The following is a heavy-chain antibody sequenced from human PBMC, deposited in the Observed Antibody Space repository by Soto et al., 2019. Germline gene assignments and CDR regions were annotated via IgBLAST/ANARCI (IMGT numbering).Heavy chain of an antibody. CDR2: ISAYNGNT. D-gene: IGHD5-18*01. V-gene: IGHV1-18*01. J-gene: IGHJ4*02. Sequence: ASVKVSCKASGYTFTSYGISWGRQAPGQGLEWMGWISAYNGNTNYAQKLQGRVTMTTDTSTSTAYMELRSLRSDDTAVYYCARWDTAMVYFDYWGQGTPVTVSS. CDR3: ARWDTAMVYFDY. CDR1: GYTFTSYG.